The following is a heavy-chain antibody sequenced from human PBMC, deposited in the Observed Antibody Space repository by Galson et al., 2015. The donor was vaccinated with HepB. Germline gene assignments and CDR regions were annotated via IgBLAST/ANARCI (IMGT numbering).Heavy chain of an antibody. J-gene: IGHJ3*02. CDR1: GFAVSSSA. CDR2: IGSSGVTT. Sequence: SLRLSCAASGFAVSSSAMSWVRQAPGKGLEWVSAIGSSGVTTYYADSVKGRFTISRDNSKNTLSLQMNSLRAEDTAVYYCAKHLVRGTFDIWGQGTMVTVSS. CDR3: AKHLVRGTFDI. D-gene: IGHD6-13*01. V-gene: IGHV3-23*01.